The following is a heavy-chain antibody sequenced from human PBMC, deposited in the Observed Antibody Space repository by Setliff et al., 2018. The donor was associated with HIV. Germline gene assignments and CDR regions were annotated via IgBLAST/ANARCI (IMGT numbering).Heavy chain of an antibody. CDR1: GDSISNYY. J-gene: IGHJ4*02. CDR2: IYYSGST. D-gene: IGHD2-15*01. V-gene: IGHV4-59*12. CDR3: ARDDRCSGGCCYSY. Sequence: PSETLSLTCTVSGDSISNYYWNWIRQPPGKGPEWIGFIYYSGSTIYNPSLKSRVTISVDTSKNEFSLKLSSVAAADTAVYYCARDDRCSGGCCYSYWGQGALVTVSS.